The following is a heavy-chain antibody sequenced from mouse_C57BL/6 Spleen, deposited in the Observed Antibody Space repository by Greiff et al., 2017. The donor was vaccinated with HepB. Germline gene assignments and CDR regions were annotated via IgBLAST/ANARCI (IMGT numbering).Heavy chain of an antibody. CDR1: GYTFTSYW. Sequence: QVQLQQPGAELVKPGASVKVSCKASGYTFTSYWMHWVKQRPGQGLEWIGRIHPSDSDTNYNQKFKGKATLTVDKSSSTAYMQLSSLTSEDAAVYYCARGDGSGYVGVFAYWGQGTLVTVSA. D-gene: IGHD3-2*02. CDR3: ARGDGSGYVGVFAY. J-gene: IGHJ3*01. V-gene: IGHV1-74*01. CDR2: IHPSDSDT.